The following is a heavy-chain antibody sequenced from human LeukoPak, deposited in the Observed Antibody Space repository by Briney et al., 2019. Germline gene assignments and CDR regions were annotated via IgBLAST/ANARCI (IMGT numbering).Heavy chain of an antibody. V-gene: IGHV5-51*01. Sequence: PGESLKISCKGSGYSFTNYWVGWVRQMPGKGLEWMGIIYPGDSDTRYSPSFQGQVTISADKSISTAYLQWSSLKASDTAMYYCARHKVEMAKYYFDYWGQGTLVTVSS. CDR3: ARHKVEMAKYYFDY. J-gene: IGHJ4*02. D-gene: IGHD5-24*01. CDR2: IYPGDSDT. CDR1: GYSFTNYW.